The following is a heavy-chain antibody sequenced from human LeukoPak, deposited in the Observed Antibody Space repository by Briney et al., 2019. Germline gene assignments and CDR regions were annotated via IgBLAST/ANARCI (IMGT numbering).Heavy chain of an antibody. V-gene: IGHV3-74*01. D-gene: IGHD5-18*01. CDR1: GFTFSGYW. CDR3: ARPPRGSYGYDY. Sequence: GGSLRLSCAASGFTFSGYWMHWVRHAPGKGLVWVSRINSDGSSTSYADSVKGRFTISRDTAKNTLYLQMNSLRAEDTAVYYCARPPRGSYGYDYWGQGTLVTVSS. CDR2: INSDGSST. J-gene: IGHJ4*02.